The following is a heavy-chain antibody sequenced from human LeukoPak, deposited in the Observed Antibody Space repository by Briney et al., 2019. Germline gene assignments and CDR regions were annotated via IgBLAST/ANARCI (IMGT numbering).Heavy chain of an antibody. CDR2: IYSGGNT. D-gene: IGHD1-26*01. V-gene: IGHV3-53*01. CDR1: GFTVSSNY. Sequence: GGSLRLSCAASGFTVSSNYMSWVRQAPGKGLEWVSVIYSGGNTYYADSVKGRFTISRDNSKNTLYLQMNSLRAEDTAVYYCARDRVGATTNFDYWGQGTLVTVSS. CDR3: ARDRVGATTNFDY. J-gene: IGHJ4*02.